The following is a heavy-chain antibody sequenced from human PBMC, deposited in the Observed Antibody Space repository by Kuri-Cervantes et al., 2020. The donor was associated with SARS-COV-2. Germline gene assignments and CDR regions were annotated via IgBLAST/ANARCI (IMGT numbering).Heavy chain of an antibody. J-gene: IGHJ6*03. CDR1: GFTFSDYY. V-gene: IGHV3-11*04. Sequence: GGSLRLSCAASGFTFSDYYMSWIRQAPGKGLEWVSYISSSGSTIYYADSVKGRFTISRDNAKNSLYLQMNSLRAEDTAVYYCAREQEDYYYYYYMDVWGKGTTVTVSS. CDR2: ISSSGSTI. CDR3: AREQEDYYYYYYMDV.